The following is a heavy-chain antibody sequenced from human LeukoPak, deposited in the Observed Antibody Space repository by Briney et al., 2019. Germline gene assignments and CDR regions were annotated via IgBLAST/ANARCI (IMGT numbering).Heavy chain of an antibody. D-gene: IGHD2-15*01. CDR2: LYYSGST. J-gene: IGHJ4*02. CDR3: ARLERGYCSGGSCYPY. V-gene: IGHV4-39*01. Sequence: SETLSLTCTVSGGSISSSSYYWGWIRQPPGKGLEWIGSLYYSGSTYYNPSLKSRVTISVDTSKNQFSLKLSSATAADTAVYYCARLERGYCSGGSCYPYWGQGTLVTVSS. CDR1: GGSISSSSYY.